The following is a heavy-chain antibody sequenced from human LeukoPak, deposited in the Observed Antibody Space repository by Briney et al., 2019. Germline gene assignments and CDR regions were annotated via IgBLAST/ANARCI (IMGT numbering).Heavy chain of an antibody. CDR1: GFTFDDYG. Sequence: PGGSLRLSCAASGFTFDDYGMHWVRQAPGKGLEWVSFISWDGDVTYFGDSVKGRFTISRDNSKSSLYLQMNSLSAEDTAFYFCVRGKSPPDALYIWGQGTMVTVSS. J-gene: IGHJ3*02. CDR2: ISWDGDVT. V-gene: IGHV3-43D*04. D-gene: IGHD1-1*01. CDR3: VRGKSPPDALYI.